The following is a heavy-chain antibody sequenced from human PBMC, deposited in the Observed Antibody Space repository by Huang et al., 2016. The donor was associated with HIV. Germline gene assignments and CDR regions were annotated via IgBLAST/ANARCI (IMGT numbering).Heavy chain of an antibody. Sequence: QVQLQESGPGLVKTSETLSLTCTVSGGSMSSDYGSWIRQPPGKGLGWIGYIYSRGGTNDNPSLKSRVTISVDTSKNQFSLRLSSVTAADTAVYYCASASIAARRWFDPWGQGSLVTVSS. CDR2: IYSRGGT. V-gene: IGHV4-59*01. CDR3: ASASIAARRWFDP. J-gene: IGHJ5*02. CDR1: GGSMSSDY. D-gene: IGHD6-6*01.